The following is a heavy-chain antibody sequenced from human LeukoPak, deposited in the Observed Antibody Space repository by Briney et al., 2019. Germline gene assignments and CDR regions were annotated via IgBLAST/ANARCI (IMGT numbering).Heavy chain of an antibody. CDR1: GYSFTRFW. V-gene: IGHV5-51*01. D-gene: IGHD3-22*01. CDR3: ARNYDLTEPDAFDI. J-gene: IGHJ3*02. CDR2: IYPDDSDT. Sequence: GESLKISCEASGYSFTRFWIARVRQMPGKGLECMGVIYPDDSDTIYSPSFQGRVTISADKSISTAYLQWSSLKASDTAIYYCARNYDLTEPDAFDIWGQGTLVTVSS.